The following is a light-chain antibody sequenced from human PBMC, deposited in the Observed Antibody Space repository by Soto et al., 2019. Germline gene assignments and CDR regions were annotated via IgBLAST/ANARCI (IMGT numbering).Light chain of an antibody. Sequence: QTVVTQEPSLTVSPGGTVTLTCALTTGAVTSDYYPNWFQRKPGQALRTLIYRTSNKHSWTPARFSGSLLGGKAALALSGVQPEDEADYYCVLLYGGAWVFGGGTKLTVL. CDR2: RTS. J-gene: IGLJ2*01. CDR1: TGAVTSDYY. V-gene: IGLV7-43*01. CDR3: VLLYGGAWV.